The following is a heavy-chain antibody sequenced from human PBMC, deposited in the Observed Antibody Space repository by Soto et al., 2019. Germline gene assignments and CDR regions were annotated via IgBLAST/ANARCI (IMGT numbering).Heavy chain of an antibody. Sequence: PGGSLRLSCAVTGFDFTTYAMHWVRQTPDKGLEWVAIIWFDGIKEFYAESVRGRFTISIDTSKNTVFLQMNNVRAEDTALYYCTRATFDVWGQGTTVTV. CDR3: TRATFDV. CDR1: GFDFTTYA. J-gene: IGHJ6*02. V-gene: IGHV3-33*01. CDR2: IWFDGIKE.